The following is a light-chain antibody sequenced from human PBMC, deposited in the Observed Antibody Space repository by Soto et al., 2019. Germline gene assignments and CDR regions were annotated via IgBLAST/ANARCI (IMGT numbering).Light chain of an antibody. J-gene: IGKJ5*01. Sequence: EIVLTQSPGTLSLSPGERATLSCRASQSVSSNYLAWYQQKPGQAPRLLIYSASSRATGIPDRFSGSGSGTDFTLNISRLEPEDFEVYYCQQYGSSPPYTFGQGTRLEIK. V-gene: IGKV3-20*01. CDR3: QQYGSSPPYT. CDR1: QSVSSNY. CDR2: SAS.